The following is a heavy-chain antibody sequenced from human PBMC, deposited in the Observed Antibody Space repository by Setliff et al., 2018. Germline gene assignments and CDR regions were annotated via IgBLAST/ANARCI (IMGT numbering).Heavy chain of an antibody. CDR3: ARTCSGSGCYAGLES. J-gene: IGHJ4*02. V-gene: IGHV3-48*01. CDR2: VSHGGATK. D-gene: IGHD2-15*01. CDR1: GFPLYTYD. Sequence: PGGSLRLSCETSGFPLYTYDMNWVRQAPGKALEWISFVSHGGATKYYADSVKGRFTISRDNAKNTMYLQMNSLRPEDTAVYYCARTCSGSGCYAGLESWGQGTPVTVSS.